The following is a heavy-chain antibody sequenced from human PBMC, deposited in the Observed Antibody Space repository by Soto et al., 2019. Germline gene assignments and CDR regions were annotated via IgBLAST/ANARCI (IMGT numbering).Heavy chain of an antibody. J-gene: IGHJ6*02. CDR3: ARIRKGSGWYFYYGMDV. V-gene: IGHV2-26*01. CDR2: IFSNDEK. Sequence: DLEWLAHIFSNDEKSYSTSLKSRLTISKDTSKSQVVLTMTNMDPVDTATYYCARIRKGSGWYFYYGMDVWGQGTTVTVSS. D-gene: IGHD6-19*01.